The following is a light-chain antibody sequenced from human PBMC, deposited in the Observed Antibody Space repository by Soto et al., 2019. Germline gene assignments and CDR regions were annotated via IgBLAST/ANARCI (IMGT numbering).Light chain of an antibody. CDR3: SSYTSISTRV. CDR2: DVS. V-gene: IGLV2-14*01. CDR1: SSDVGSYNY. J-gene: IGLJ3*02. Sequence: QSALTLPASVSGSPGQSITISCTGTSSDVGSYNYVSWYQQHPGKAPKLMIYDVSNRPSGVSNRFSGSKSGNTASLTISGLQAEDEANYYCSSYTSISTRVFGGGTQLTV.